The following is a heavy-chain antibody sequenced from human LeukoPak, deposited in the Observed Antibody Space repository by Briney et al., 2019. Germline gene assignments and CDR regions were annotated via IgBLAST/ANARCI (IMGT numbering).Heavy chain of an antibody. CDR3: ARGGYVWGSYRYPFDY. CDR1: GGSFSGYY. D-gene: IGHD3-16*02. J-gene: IGHJ4*02. Sequence: PSETLSLTCAVYGGSFSGYYWSWIRQPPGKGLEWIGEINHSGSTNYNPSPKSRVTISVDHSNNQFPLKLSSVTAADTAVYYCARGGYVWGSYRYPFDYWGQGTLVTVSS. V-gene: IGHV4-34*01. CDR2: INHSGST.